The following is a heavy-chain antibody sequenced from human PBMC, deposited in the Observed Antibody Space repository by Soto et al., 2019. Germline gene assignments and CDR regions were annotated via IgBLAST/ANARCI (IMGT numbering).Heavy chain of an antibody. CDR2: ISGSGGVT. CDR3: AKNRQFRSYYESAGHYDN. D-gene: IGHD3-10*01. V-gene: IGHV3-23*01. J-gene: IGHJ4*02. Sequence: EVELLESGGGLVQPGGSLRLSCVASGFTFKNYDMRWIRQAPGKGLEWVSGISGSGGVTYYADSVKGRSTISRDNSKNTLYLQMNSLRAEDTAIYYCAKNRQFRSYYESAGHYDNWGQGTLVTVSS. CDR1: GFTFKNYD.